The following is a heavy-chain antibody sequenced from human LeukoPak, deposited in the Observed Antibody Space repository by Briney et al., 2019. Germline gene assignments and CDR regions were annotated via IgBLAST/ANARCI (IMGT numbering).Heavy chain of an antibody. J-gene: IGHJ4*02. CDR2: ISGSGGST. CDR3: AKDESGSYYGSY. CDR1: GGSIRSSSYY. V-gene: IGHV3-23*01. D-gene: IGHD1-26*01. Sequence: ETLSLTCTVSGGSIRSSSYYWGWVRQAPGKGLEWVSAISGSGGSTYYADSVKGRFTISRDNSKNTLYLQMNSLRAEDTAVYYCAKDESGSYYGSYWGQGTLVTVSS.